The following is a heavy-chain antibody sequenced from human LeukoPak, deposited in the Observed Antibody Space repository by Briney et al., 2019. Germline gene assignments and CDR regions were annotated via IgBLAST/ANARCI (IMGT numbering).Heavy chain of an antibody. Sequence: GGSLRLSCAASGFTVTNSYMSWVRQAPGKGLEWVSVIYSAGTTYYADSVKGRFTISRQNPENTLFLQMNSLRPEDTAVYYCARVLGYDSSGYYRGYSDYWGQGTLVTVSS. D-gene: IGHD3-22*01. CDR2: IYSAGTT. CDR3: ARVLGYDSSGYYRGYSDY. V-gene: IGHV3-53*04. CDR1: GFTVTNSY. J-gene: IGHJ4*02.